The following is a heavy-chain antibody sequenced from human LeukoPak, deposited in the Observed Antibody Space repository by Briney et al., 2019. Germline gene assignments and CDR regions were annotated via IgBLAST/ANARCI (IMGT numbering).Heavy chain of an antibody. Sequence: GESLKISCKGSVYSFTSYWIGWVRQMPGKGLEWMGIIYPGDSDIRYSPSFQGQVTISADKSISTAYLQWSSLKASDTAMYYCARSSRELRDRFDFWGQGTLVTVSS. V-gene: IGHV5-51*01. J-gene: IGHJ4*02. CDR1: VYSFTSYW. CDR3: ARSSRELRDRFDF. D-gene: IGHD1-26*01. CDR2: IYPGDSDI.